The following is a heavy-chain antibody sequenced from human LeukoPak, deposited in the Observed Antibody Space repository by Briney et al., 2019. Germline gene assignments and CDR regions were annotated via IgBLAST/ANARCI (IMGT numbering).Heavy chain of an antibody. D-gene: IGHD6-19*01. CDR1: GFTFSSYW. CDR3: ARDRGLISSGWYNFDY. CDR2: IKQDGSEK. J-gene: IGHJ4*02. V-gene: IGHV3-7*01. Sequence: GGSLRLSCAASGFTFSSYWMSWVRQAPGKGLEWVANIKQDGSEKYYVDSVKGRFTISRDNAKNSLYLQMNSLRAEDTAVYYCARDRGLISSGWYNFDYWGQGTLVTVSS.